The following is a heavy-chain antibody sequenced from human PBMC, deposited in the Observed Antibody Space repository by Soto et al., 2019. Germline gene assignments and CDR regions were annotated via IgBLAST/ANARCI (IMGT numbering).Heavy chain of an antibody. Sequence: PGESLKISCNGSGYSFTSYWISWVRQMPGKGLEWMGRIDPSDTYTNYSPSFQGHVTISADKSISTAYLQWSSLKASDTAMYYCARHPSHDNYDIFLDYWGQGTLVTVSS. D-gene: IGHD3-9*01. CDR1: GYSFTSYW. CDR3: ARHPSHDNYDIFLDY. J-gene: IGHJ4*02. CDR2: IDPSDTYT. V-gene: IGHV5-10-1*01.